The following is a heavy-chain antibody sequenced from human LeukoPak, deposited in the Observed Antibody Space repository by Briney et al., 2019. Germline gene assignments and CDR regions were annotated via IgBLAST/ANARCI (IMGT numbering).Heavy chain of an antibody. V-gene: IGHV3-9*01. D-gene: IGHD1-26*01. J-gene: IGHJ3*02. Sequence: GGSLRLSCAASGFTFDDYAMHWVRHAPGKGLEWVSGISWNSGSIGYADSVKGRFTISRDNAKNSLYLQMNSLRAEDTALYYCAKDRVGATSGTFDIWGQGTMVTVSS. CDR2: ISWNSGSI. CDR3: AKDRVGATSGTFDI. CDR1: GFTFDDYA.